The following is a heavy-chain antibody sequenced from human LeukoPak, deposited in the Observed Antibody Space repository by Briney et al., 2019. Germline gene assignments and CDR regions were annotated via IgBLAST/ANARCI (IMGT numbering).Heavy chain of an antibody. D-gene: IGHD2-15*01. J-gene: IGHJ5*02. Sequence: ASVKVSCKASGGTFSSYAISWVRQAPGQGLEWTGGIIPIFGTANYAQKFQGRVTITTDESTSTAYMELSSLRSEDTAVYYCARLRDCSGGSCFHWFDPWGQGTLVTVSS. CDR3: ARLRDCSGGSCFHWFDP. V-gene: IGHV1-69*05. CDR2: IIPIFGTA. CDR1: GGTFSSYA.